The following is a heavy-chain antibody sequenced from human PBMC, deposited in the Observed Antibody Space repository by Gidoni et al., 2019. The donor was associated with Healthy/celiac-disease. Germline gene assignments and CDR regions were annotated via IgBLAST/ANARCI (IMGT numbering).Heavy chain of an antibody. J-gene: IGHJ6*02. CDR3: ARAYYGYLGGLYYYYGMDV. Sequence: QVQLVQSGAEVKKPGASVKVSCKASGYTFTSYDINWVRQATGQGLEWMGWMNPNSGNTGYAQKFQGRVTMTRNTSISTAYMELSSLRSEDTAVYYCARAYYGYLGGLYYYYGMDVWGQGTTVTVSS. CDR1: GYTFTSYD. D-gene: IGHD3-10*01. V-gene: IGHV1-8*01. CDR2: MNPNSGNT.